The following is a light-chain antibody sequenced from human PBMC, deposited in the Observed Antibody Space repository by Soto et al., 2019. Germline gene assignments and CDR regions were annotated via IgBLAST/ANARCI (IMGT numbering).Light chain of an antibody. J-gene: IGKJ1*01. Sequence: EIVLTQSPGTLSLSPGERATLSCRASQSVRSSYLAWYQQKPGQAPRLLIYAASSRAAGIPDRFTGSGSGTDFPLTISRLEPEDFAVYYCQQYGSSSWTFVQGTKVEIK. CDR2: AAS. V-gene: IGKV3-20*01. CDR1: QSVRSSY. CDR3: QQYGSSSWT.